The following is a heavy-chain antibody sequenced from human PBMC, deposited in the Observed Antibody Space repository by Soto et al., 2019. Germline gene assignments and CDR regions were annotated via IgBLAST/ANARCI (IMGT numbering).Heavy chain of an antibody. D-gene: IGHD2-2*01. Sequence: PGGSLRLSCAASGFTFSSYAMSWVRQAPGKGLEWVSAISGSGGSTYYADSVKGRFTISRDNSKNTLYLQMNSLRAEDTAVYYCAKDLQPTYAHGYRSSTSCYFDYWGQGTLVTVSS. J-gene: IGHJ4*02. CDR3: AKDLQPTYAHGYRSSTSCYFDY. CDR1: GFTFSSYA. CDR2: ISGSGGST. V-gene: IGHV3-23*01.